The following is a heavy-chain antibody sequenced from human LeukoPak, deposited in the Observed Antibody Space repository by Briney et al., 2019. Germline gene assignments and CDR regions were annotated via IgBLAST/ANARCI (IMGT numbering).Heavy chain of an antibody. D-gene: IGHD2-2*01. V-gene: IGHV1-69*13. CDR1: GGTFSSYA. J-gene: IGHJ4*02. Sequence: SVKVSCKASGGTFSSYAISWVRQAPGQGLEWMGGIIPIFCTANYAQKFQGRVPTTADESTSTAYMELTSLRSEDPAVYYCARGTEPRSQLLLFWGKGTLVTVSS. CDR3: ARGTEPRSQLLLF. CDR2: IIPIFCTA.